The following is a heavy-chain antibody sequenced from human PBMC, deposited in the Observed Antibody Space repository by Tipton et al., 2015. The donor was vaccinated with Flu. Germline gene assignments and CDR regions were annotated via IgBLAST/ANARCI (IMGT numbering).Heavy chain of an antibody. CDR1: GFTFSNFG. J-gene: IGHJ3*02. CDR3: ARDPNGDYVGTFDM. Sequence: SLRLSCAASGFTFSNFGMSWVRQAPGTGLEWVAFIRGSGDTTDYAASAKGRFTISRDNSKNTLYLQMNSLRSEDTAIYYCARDPNGDYVGTFDMWGQGTVVTVSS. CDR2: IRGSGDTT. D-gene: IGHD4-17*01. V-gene: IGHV3-23*01.